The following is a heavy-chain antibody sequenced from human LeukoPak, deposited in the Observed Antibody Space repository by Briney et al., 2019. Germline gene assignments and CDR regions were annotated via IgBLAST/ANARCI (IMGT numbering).Heavy chain of an antibody. J-gene: IGHJ4*02. CDR3: AKANWVSNADAVW. CDR2: IRGGDET. V-gene: IGHV3-23*01. D-gene: IGHD1-1*01. CDR1: GFSFSDYA. Sequence: GGSLRLSCAASGFSFSDYAMSWVRQAPARGPEWVSSIRGGDETFYADSVKGRSTLSRDDSRNTVYFQLNNLRVEDTAIYYCAKANWVSNADAVWWGQGTQVTVSS.